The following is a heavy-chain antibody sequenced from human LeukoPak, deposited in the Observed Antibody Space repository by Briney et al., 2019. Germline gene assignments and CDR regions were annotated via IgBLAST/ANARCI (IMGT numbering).Heavy chain of an antibody. CDR2: ISNGSYI. V-gene: IGHV3-21*01. CDR3: ARGRIAAAYQGGPDY. Sequence: GGSLRLSCAASGFTFSSYSMNWVRQAPGKGLEWVSSISNGSYIYYADSVKGRFTISRDNAKNSLYLQMNSLRAEDTAVYYCARGRIAAAYQGGPDYWGQGTLVTVSS. D-gene: IGHD6-13*01. CDR1: GFTFSSYS. J-gene: IGHJ4*02.